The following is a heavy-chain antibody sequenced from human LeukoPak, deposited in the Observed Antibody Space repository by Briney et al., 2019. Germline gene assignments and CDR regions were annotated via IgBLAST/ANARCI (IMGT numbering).Heavy chain of an antibody. V-gene: IGHV3-74*03. Sequence: PGGSLRLSCAASGFSFSTYWIHWVRQVPGKGLVWVSRINSDGSSTAYADSVKGRFTISRDNAKNSLYLQMNSLRDEDTAVYYCARAHYDSSGYYLFDYWGQGTLVTVSS. CDR1: GFSFSTYW. J-gene: IGHJ4*02. CDR2: INSDGSST. D-gene: IGHD3-22*01. CDR3: ARAHYDSSGYYLFDY.